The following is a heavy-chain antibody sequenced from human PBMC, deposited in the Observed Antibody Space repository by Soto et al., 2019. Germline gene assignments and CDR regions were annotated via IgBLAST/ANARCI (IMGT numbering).Heavy chain of an antibody. V-gene: IGHV3-23*01. J-gene: IGHJ4*02. CDR1: GFTFSNCA. D-gene: IGHD3-10*01. CDR2: ISGSGGST. CDR3: AKMSLWFGELVPYYFDY. Sequence: EVQLLESGGGLVQPGGSLRLSCTASGFTFSNCAMNWVRQAPGKGLEWVSAISGSGGSTYYADTVKGRFTISRDNSKNTVSLQMNSLTAEDTAVYVCAKMSLWFGELVPYYFDYWGQGTLVTVSS.